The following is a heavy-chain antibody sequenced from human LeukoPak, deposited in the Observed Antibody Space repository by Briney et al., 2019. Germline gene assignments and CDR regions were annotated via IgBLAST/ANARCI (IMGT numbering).Heavy chain of an antibody. CDR2: IYYSGST. D-gene: IGHD2-2*02. CDR3: ARFVGIVVVPAAIRRTGHYFDY. CDR1: GGSISSYY. V-gene: IGHV4-39*01. Sequence: SETLSLTCTASGGSISSYYWGWIRQPPGKGLEWIGSIYYSGSTYYNPSLKSRVTISVDTSKNQFSLKLSSVTAADTAVYYCARFVGIVVVPAAIRRTGHYFDYWGQETLVTVSS. J-gene: IGHJ4*02.